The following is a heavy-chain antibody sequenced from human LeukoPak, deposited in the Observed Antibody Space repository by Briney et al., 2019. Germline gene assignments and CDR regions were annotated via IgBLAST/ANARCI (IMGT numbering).Heavy chain of an antibody. Sequence: SVKVSCTASGGTFSSYAISWVRQAPGQGLEWMGRIIPILGIANYAQKFQGRVTITADKSTSTAYMELSSLRSEDTAVYYCARDGIGYSYGYGDYWGQGTLVTVSS. V-gene: IGHV1-69*04. CDR3: ARDGIGYSYGYGDY. CDR2: IIPILGIA. D-gene: IGHD5-18*01. CDR1: GGTFSSYA. J-gene: IGHJ4*02.